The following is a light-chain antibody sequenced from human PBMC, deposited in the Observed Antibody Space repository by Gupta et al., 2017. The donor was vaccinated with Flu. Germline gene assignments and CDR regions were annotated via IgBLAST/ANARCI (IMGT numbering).Light chain of an antibody. V-gene: IGLV2-11*03. CDR1: STNIGTYNF. Sequence: STNIGTYNFVSWYQQHPGEAPRLLLYDVTKRPSGVPGRFSGSKSGNTASLTISGLQTEDEAEYYCCSYAGTKNWVFGGGTRLTVL. CDR2: DVT. J-gene: IGLJ3*02. CDR3: CSYAGTKNWV.